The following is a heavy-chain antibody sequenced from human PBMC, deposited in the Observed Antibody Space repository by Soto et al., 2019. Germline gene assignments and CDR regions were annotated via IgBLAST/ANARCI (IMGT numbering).Heavy chain of an antibody. V-gene: IGHV4-39*01. CDR2: IYYDGNT. D-gene: IGHD6-6*01. CDR1: GGSITSSSHY. Sequence: QLQLQESGPGLVKPSETLSLTCTVSGGSITSSSHYWGWIRQPPGKGLECIGNIYYDGNTYSHPSLKSRVTISLVTSKNQFSLRLISVTAADTAVYYCARSSITPRLFMYPFDYWGQGTLVTVSS. J-gene: IGHJ4*02. CDR3: ARSSITPRLFMYPFDY.